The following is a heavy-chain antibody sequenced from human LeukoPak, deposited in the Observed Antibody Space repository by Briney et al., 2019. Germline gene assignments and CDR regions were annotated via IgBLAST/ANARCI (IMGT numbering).Heavy chain of an antibody. Sequence: GGSLRLSCAASGFTFSSYAMHWVRQAPGKGLEWVAVISYDGSNKYYADSVKGRFTISRDNSKNTLYLQMNSLRAEDTAVYYCARDPGNVYYYDSSGYFDYWGQGTLVTVSS. V-gene: IGHV3-30-3*01. CDR2: ISYDGSNK. CDR1: GFTFSSYA. D-gene: IGHD3-22*01. J-gene: IGHJ4*02. CDR3: ARDPGNVYYYDSSGYFDY.